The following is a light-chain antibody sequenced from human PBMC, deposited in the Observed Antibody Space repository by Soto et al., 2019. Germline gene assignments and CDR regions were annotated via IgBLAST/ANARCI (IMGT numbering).Light chain of an antibody. V-gene: IGLV1-40*01. Sequence: QSVLTQPPSVSGAPGQRVTISCTGSSSNIGAGYDVHWYQQLPGTAPKLLIYGNSNRPSGVPDRFSGSKSGTSASLAITGLQAEDEADYYCQSYGSSLSGYGFGTGTKVIVL. CDR1: SSNIGAGYD. CDR3: QSYGSSLSGYG. CDR2: GNS. J-gene: IGLJ1*01.